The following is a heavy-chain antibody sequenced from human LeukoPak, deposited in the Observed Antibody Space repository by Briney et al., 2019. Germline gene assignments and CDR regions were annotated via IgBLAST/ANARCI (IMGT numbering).Heavy chain of an antibody. CDR3: ARDRRYSSLNWFDP. Sequence: SETLSLTCTVSGGSISSGGYYWSWIRQPPGKGLEWIGYIYHSGSTYYDPSLKSRVTISVDRSKNQFSLKLSSVTAADTAVYYCARDRRYSSLNWFDPWGQGTLVTVSS. V-gene: IGHV4-30-2*01. CDR1: GGSISSGGYY. D-gene: IGHD6-19*01. J-gene: IGHJ5*02. CDR2: IYHSGST.